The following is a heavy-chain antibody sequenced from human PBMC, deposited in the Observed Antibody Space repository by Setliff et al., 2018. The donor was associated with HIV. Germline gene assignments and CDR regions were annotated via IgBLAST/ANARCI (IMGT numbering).Heavy chain of an antibody. Sequence: GGSLRLSCAASGFTFSSYWMHWVRQAPGKGLVWVSRLNTDGSSTKYADSVKGRFTISRDNAKNTLYLQMDSLRGEDTAVYYCARNRHYYDSSGFGYYYYYMDVWGKGTTVTVSS. CDR1: GFTFSSYW. J-gene: IGHJ6*03. CDR2: LNTDGSST. V-gene: IGHV3-74*03. D-gene: IGHD3-22*01. CDR3: ARNRHYYDSSGFGYYYYYMDV.